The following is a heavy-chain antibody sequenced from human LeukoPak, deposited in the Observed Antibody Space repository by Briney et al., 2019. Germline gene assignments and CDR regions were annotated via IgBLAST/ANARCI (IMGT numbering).Heavy chain of an antibody. D-gene: IGHD5-24*01. CDR2: MNPNSGNT. V-gene: IGHV1-8*01. J-gene: IGHJ4*02. CDR3: ARAPGRDGYNLDY. CDR1: GYTFTSYD. Sequence: ASVKVSCKASGYTFTSYDINWVRQASGQGLEWMGWMNPNSGNTGYAQKFQGRVTMTRNTSISTAYMELSSLRSEDTAVYYCARAPGRDGYNLDYWGQGTLVTVSS.